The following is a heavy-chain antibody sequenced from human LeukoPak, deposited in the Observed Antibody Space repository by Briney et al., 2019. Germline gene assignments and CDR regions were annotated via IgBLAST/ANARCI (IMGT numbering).Heavy chain of an antibody. Sequence: RPGGSLRLSCVASGFTFDDYGMSWVRQAPGKWLEWVSGLNWNGGMTGYVDSVKGRFTISRDNAKNSLYLQMNSLRAEDTALYYCVRGRQMFYHYMDVWGKGTTVTVSS. CDR1: GFTFDDYG. CDR2: LNWNGGMT. V-gene: IGHV3-20*04. J-gene: IGHJ6*03. D-gene: IGHD3-10*02. CDR3: VRGRQMFYHYMDV.